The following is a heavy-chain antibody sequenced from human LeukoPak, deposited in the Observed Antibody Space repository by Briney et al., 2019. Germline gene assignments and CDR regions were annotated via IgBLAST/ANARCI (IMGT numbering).Heavy chain of an antibody. CDR3: ASEGGYGDYPFDY. V-gene: IGHV3-30*03. CDR2: ISYDGSNK. D-gene: IGHD4-17*01. Sequence: FSSXGMHWVRQAXGKGLEWVAVISYDGSNKYYADSVKGRFTISRDNSKNTLYLQMNSLRAEDTAVYYCASEGGYGDYPFDYWGQGTLVTVSS. CDR1: FSSXG. J-gene: IGHJ4*02.